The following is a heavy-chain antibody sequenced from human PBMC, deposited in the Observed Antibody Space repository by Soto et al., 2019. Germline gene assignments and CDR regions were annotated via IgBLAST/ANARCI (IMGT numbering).Heavy chain of an antibody. Sequence: QVQLVQSGAEVKKPGASVKVSCKASGYTFTSYGFSWVRQAPGQGLEWMGWISGYNGNTNDAQKFQGRGTMTTDTSTSTAYMELRSLRSDDTAVYYCARSGSGAAYYYHGLDVWGQGTTVTVSS. CDR3: ARSGSGAAYYYHGLDV. CDR2: ISGYNGNT. D-gene: IGHD7-27*01. CDR1: GYTFTSYG. J-gene: IGHJ6*02. V-gene: IGHV1-18*04.